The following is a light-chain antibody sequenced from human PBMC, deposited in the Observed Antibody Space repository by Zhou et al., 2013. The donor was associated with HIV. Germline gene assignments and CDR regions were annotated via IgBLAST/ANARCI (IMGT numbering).Light chain of an antibody. Sequence: DIQMTQSPSSLSASIGDRVTISCRASHDISFSLAWYQQRPGKVPTLLIYAASTLQSGVPSRFSGGGFGTDFTLTISSLQPEDVATYYCQQVNNYPRTFGQGTKVEIK. CDR1: HDISFS. CDR2: AAS. CDR3: QQVNNYPRT. J-gene: IGKJ1*01. V-gene: IGKV1-27*01.